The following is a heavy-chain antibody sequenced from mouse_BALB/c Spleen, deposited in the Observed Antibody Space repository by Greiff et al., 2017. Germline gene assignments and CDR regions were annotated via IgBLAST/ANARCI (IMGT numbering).Heavy chain of an antibody. CDR1: GYTFTSYW. J-gene: IGHJ3*01. CDR3: TRGIGDYLAWFAY. CDR2: IYPSDSYT. Sequence: QVQLQQPGAELVRPGASVKLSCKASGYTFTSYWINWVKQRPGQGLEWIGNIYPSDSYTNYNQKFKDKATLTVDKSSSTAYMQLSSPTSEDSAVYYWTRGIGDYLAWFAYWGGGTLVTVSA. D-gene: IGHD1-1*01. V-gene: IGHV1-69*02.